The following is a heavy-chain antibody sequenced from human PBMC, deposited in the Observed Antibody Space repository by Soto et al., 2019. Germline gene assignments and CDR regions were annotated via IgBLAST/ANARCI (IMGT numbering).Heavy chain of an antibody. CDR1: GGSISSSSYY. Sequence: SETLSLTCTVSGGSISSSSYYWGWILHPPGKGLEWIGSIYYSGSTYYNPSLKSRVTISVDTSKNHFSLKLSSVTAADTAVYYCATQEVGGSYVYTFDPWGQGTLVTVSS. CDR3: ATQEVGGSYVYTFDP. V-gene: IGHV4-39*02. D-gene: IGHD1-26*01. J-gene: IGHJ5*02. CDR2: IYYSGST.